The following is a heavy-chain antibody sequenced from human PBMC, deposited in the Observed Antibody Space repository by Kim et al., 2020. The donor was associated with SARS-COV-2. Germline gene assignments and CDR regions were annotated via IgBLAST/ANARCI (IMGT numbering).Heavy chain of an antibody. Sequence: GGSLRLSCAASGFTFSSYSMNWVRQAPGKGLEWVSSISSSSSYTYYADSVKGRFTISRDNAKNSLYLQMNSLRAEDTAVYYCARDRSSGITIFGVPKSLYYYYGMDVWGQGTTVTVSS. CDR3: ARDRSSGITIFGVPKSLYYYYGMDV. J-gene: IGHJ6*02. CDR1: GFTFSSYS. V-gene: IGHV3-21*01. D-gene: IGHD3-3*01. CDR2: ISSSSSYT.